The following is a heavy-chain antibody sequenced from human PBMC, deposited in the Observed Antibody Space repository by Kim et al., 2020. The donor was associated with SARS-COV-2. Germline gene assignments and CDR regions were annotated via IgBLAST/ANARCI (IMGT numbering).Heavy chain of an antibody. CDR1: GFTFDDYG. Sequence: GGSLRLSCAASGFTFDDYGMSWVRQAPGKGLEWVSGINWNGDSTGYADSVKGRFTISRDNAKNSLYLQMNSLRAEDTALYHCASFYDGIDAFDIWGQGTMVTVSS. CDR2: INWNGDST. J-gene: IGHJ3*02. V-gene: IGHV3-20*01. CDR3: ASFYDGIDAFDI. D-gene: IGHD3-22*01.